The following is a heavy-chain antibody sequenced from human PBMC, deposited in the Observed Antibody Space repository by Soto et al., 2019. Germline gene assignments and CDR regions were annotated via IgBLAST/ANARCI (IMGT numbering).Heavy chain of an antibody. CDR1: GGTFSSYA. V-gene: IGHV1-69*13. D-gene: IGHD6-13*01. CDR3: ARGYRAAAGTDYYYYGMDV. CDR2: IIPIFGTA. Sequence: SVKVSCKASGGTFSSYAISWVRQAPGQGLEWMGGIIPIFGTANYAQKFQGRVTITADESTSTAYMELSSLRSEDTAVYYCARGYRAAAGTDYYYYGMDVWGQGTTVTVSS. J-gene: IGHJ6*02.